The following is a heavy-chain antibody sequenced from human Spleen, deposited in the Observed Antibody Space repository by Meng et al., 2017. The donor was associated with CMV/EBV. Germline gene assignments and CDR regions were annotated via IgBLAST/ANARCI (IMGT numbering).Heavy chain of an antibody. V-gene: IGHV3-23*03. D-gene: IGHD3-3*01. J-gene: IGHJ3*02. CDR1: GFSFSRNA. CDR2: IYNGGSCT. CDR3: AKLFWSGYYREAAFDI. Sequence: GGSLRLSCTVSGFSFSRNAMVWVRQAPGKGLEWVSIIYNGGSCTYHVDSLKGRFTISRDNSKNTLYLQMHSLRAEDTAVYYCAKLFWSGYYREAAFDIWGQGAMVTVSS.